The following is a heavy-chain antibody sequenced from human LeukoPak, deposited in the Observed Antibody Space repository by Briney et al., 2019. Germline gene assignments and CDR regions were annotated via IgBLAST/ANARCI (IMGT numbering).Heavy chain of an antibody. CDR1: GFTFSSYA. J-gene: IGHJ5*02. CDR2: ISSNGGST. Sequence: GGSLRLSCSASGFTFSSYAMHWVRQAPGKGLEYVSAISSNGGSTYYADPVKGRFTISRDNSKNTLYLQMSSLRAEDTAVYYCVKDAGYCSGGSCWVTWGQGTLVTVSS. D-gene: IGHD2-15*01. CDR3: VKDAGYCSGGSCWVT. V-gene: IGHV3-64D*06.